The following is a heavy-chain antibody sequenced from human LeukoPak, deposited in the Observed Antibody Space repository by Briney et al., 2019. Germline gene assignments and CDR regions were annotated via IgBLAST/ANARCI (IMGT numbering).Heavy chain of an antibody. CDR1: GYTFPGYY. D-gene: IGHD2-15*01. CDR2: INPNSGGT. CDR3: ARAGWWLHYYYYMDV. J-gene: IGHJ6*03. Sequence: SVKPSSKPSGYTFPGYYMHWVRQPPGQGLGWMGWINPNSGGTNYAEKLQGRVTMTTDTSTSTAYMELRSLRSDDTAVYYCARAGWWLHYYYYMDVWGKGTTVTISS. V-gene: IGHV1-2*02.